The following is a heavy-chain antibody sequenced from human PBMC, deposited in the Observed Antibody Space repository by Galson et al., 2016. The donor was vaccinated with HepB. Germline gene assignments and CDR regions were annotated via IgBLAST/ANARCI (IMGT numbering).Heavy chain of an antibody. CDR2: INMNNWIM. CDR1: GFTFSTYS. Sequence: SLRLSCAASGFTFSTYSMNWVRQAPGKGLEWPSYINMNNWIMYADSVKDRFTISRDNSKNTLYLQMNGLRAEDTAVYYCAKWVDVWGKGTAVTVSS. J-gene: IGHJ6*04. V-gene: IGHV3-48*01. D-gene: IGHD2-8*01. CDR3: AKWVDV.